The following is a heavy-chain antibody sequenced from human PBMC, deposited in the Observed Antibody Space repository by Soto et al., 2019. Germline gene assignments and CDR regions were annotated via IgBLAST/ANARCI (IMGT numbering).Heavy chain of an antibody. D-gene: IGHD6-6*01. Sequence: SETLSLTCTVSGGSISSSSYYWGWIRQPPGKGLEWIGSIYYSGSTYYNPSLKSRVTISVDTSKNQFSLKLSSVTAADTAVYYCARSEESIAALYYYYYAMDVWGQGTTVTVSS. J-gene: IGHJ6*02. CDR1: GGSISSSSYY. CDR3: ARSEESIAALYYYYYAMDV. V-gene: IGHV4-39*01. CDR2: IYYSGST.